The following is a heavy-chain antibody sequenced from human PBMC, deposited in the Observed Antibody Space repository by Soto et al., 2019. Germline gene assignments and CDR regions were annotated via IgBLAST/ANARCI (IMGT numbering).Heavy chain of an antibody. CDR1: GFTFSDHS. D-gene: IGHD3-16*01. CDR3: ARDLAVGGGTWFDP. CDR2: IKRDGSDK. V-gene: IGHV3-7*01. J-gene: IGHJ5*02. Sequence: EVQLVESGGGLVQPGGSLRLSCEASGFTFSDHSMSWVRQAPGRGLEWVADIKRDGSDKSYVDSVKGRFTISRENAKNSLVLQMNSLRAEDTGVYYCARDLAVGGGTWFDPWGQGTLVTVSS.